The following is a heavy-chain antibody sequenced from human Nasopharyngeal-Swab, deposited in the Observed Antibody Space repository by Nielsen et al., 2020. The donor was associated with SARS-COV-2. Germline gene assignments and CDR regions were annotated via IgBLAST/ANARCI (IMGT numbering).Heavy chain of an antibody. V-gene: IGHV3-30*02. CDR1: GFTFSNYG. D-gene: IGHD1-26*01. J-gene: IGHJ3*01. CDR2: IRFDGNNK. CDR3: ATSGTYLDPFDV. Sequence: GGSLRLSCAASGFTFSNYGVHWVRQAPGEGLEWVAFIRFDGNNKYYADSVKGRFTISRDNSKNTLYLQINSLRTEDTAVYYCATSGTYLDPFDVWGQGTMVTVSS.